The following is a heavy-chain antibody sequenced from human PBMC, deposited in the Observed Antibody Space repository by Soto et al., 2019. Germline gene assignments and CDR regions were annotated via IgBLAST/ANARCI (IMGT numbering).Heavy chain of an antibody. CDR1: CGSISSSSYY. J-gene: IGHJ6*02. Sequence: LSLTCTVSCGSISSSSYYWGWIRQPPGKGLEWIGSIYYSGSTYYNPSLKSRVTISVDTSKNQFSLKLGSVTAADTAVYYCASHDLYGMDVWGQGTTVTVSS. CDR2: IYYSGST. CDR3: ASHDLYGMDV. V-gene: IGHV4-39*01.